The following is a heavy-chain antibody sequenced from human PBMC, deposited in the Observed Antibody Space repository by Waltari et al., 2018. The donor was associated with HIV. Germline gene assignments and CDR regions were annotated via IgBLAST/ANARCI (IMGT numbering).Heavy chain of an antibody. V-gene: IGHV3-48*02. J-gene: IGHJ5*02. D-gene: IGHD5-12*01. CDR2: ISINSATR. Sequence: LVESGGGLVQPGGSLRLSCAASGFSFSSHSMNCVRQAPGKRLEWLSYISINSATRYYADSVGGRFTISRDNAKNSLFLQMNNLRDDDTAVYYCVAGMATRGFDPWGQGTLVTVSS. CDR3: VAGMATRGFDP. CDR1: GFSFSSHS.